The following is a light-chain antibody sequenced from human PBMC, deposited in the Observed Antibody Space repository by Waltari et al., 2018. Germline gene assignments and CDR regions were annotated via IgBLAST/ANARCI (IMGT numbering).Light chain of an antibody. Sequence: QSALTQPASVSASPGQSITISCTGTISDVGGYDYVSWYQQHPGKAPKLLIYDVSERPSGVSNRFSGSKSGNTASLTISGLQAEDEADYYCCSYALFSTLVFGGGTKVTVL. CDR3: CSYALFSTLV. V-gene: IGLV2-23*02. J-gene: IGLJ2*01. CDR1: ISDVGGYDY. CDR2: DVS.